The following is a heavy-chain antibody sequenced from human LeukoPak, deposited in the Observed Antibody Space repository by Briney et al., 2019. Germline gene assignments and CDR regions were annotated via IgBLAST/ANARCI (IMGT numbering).Heavy chain of an antibody. CDR3: AKGLHCSSTSCYLYYFDY. D-gene: IGHD2-2*01. CDR2: ISGSGGST. J-gene: IGHJ4*02. Sequence: GGSLRLSCAASGFTFSSYAMNWVRQAPGKGLEWVSAISGSGGSTYYADSVKGRFTISRDNSKNTLYLQMNSLRAEDTAVYYCAKGLHCSSTSCYLYYFDYWGQGTLVTVSS. V-gene: IGHV3-23*01. CDR1: GFTFSSYA.